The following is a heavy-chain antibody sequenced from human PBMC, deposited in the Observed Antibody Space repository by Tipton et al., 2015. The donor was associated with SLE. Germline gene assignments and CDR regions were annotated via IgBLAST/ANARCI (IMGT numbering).Heavy chain of an antibody. Sequence: SLRLSCAASGFTFRNHEMNWVRQAPGKGLEWVSYISSSGSTIKYADSVKGRFTISRDNAKNSLSLQMSSLRAEDTAVYYCAREGLPDAFDFWGQGTMVIVSS. J-gene: IGHJ3*01. V-gene: IGHV3-48*03. CDR2: ISSSGSTI. CDR3: AREGLPDAFDF. CDR1: GFTFRNHE. D-gene: IGHD4-11*01.